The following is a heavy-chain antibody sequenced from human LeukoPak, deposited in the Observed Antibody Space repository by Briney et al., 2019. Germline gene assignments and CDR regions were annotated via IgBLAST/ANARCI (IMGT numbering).Heavy chain of an antibody. CDR2: MRQDGSEI. J-gene: IGHJ5*02. V-gene: IGHV3-7*04. Sequence: PGESLRLSCVGSGFTFSSYLMTWVRQAPGKGLEWVASMRQDGSEIYYVDSVKGGFTISRDNGKKSLFLHMNSLRADDTALYYCARGHVASRGITGIDVGVDLWGQGTLVSVSS. CDR3: ARGHVASRGITGIDVGVDL. D-gene: IGHD1-20*01. CDR1: GFTFSSYL.